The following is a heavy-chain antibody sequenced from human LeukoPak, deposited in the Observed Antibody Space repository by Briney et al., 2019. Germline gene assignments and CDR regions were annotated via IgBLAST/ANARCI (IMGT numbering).Heavy chain of an antibody. CDR1: GFTFSDYT. Sequence: QAGGSLRLSCAASGFTFSDYTLTWVRQAPGKGLEWVSLISGDGGSTYYADSVKGRFTISRDDSKNSLYLQMSSLRTEDTALYYCAKDSLVPGSYWGQGTLVTVSS. CDR3: AKDSLVPGSY. D-gene: IGHD2-2*01. V-gene: IGHV3-43*02. J-gene: IGHJ4*02. CDR2: ISGDGGST.